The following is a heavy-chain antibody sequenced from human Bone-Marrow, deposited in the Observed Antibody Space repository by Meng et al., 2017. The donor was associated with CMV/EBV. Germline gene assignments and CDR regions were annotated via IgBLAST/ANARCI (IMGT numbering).Heavy chain of an antibody. V-gene: IGHV3-48*03. CDR1: GFTYSNYK. CDR2: IWNGGA. D-gene: IGHD5-24*01. J-gene: IGHJ5*02. CDR3: ARDGDGQVVHQFDL. Sequence: GESLKIYCVASGFTYSNYKMNWVRQAPGEGPEGVSHIWNGGAIYADPVKGRFTATRDNAKNTLYMEMNFLRAEDTAVHYCARDGDGQVVHQFDLWGQGIWVTVSS.